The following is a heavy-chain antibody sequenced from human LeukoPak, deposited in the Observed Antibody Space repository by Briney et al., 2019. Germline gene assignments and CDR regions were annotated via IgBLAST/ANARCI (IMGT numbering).Heavy chain of an antibody. Sequence: SETLSLTCTVSGGSISNHHWSWIRQPPGRGLEWIGYIYDSGSTNYNPSLRSRVTISTDTAKNQLSLKLSSVTAADTAVYYCARGTTLGWYGDYWGQGALVTVSS. J-gene: IGHJ4*02. CDR3: ARGTTLGWYGDY. V-gene: IGHV4-59*11. D-gene: IGHD6-19*01. CDR1: GGSISNHH. CDR2: IYDSGST.